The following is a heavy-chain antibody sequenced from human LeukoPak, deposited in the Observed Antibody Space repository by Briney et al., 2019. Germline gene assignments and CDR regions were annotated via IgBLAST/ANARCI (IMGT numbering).Heavy chain of an antibody. CDR3: ARGRFPVGYYDH. J-gene: IGHJ4*02. CDR1: GGSFTSFY. V-gene: IGHV4-4*07. CDR2: MFGSGST. Sequence: SETLSLTCAVSGGSFTSFYWSWIRQPAGEGLEYIGRMFGSGSTNYSPSLKSRVTISVDTSKNHFSLKLTSVTAADTAVYYCARGRFPVGYYDHWGQGFPVTVSS. D-gene: IGHD3-10*01.